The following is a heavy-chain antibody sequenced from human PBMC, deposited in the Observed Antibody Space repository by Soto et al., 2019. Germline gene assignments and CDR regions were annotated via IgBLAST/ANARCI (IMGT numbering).Heavy chain of an antibody. CDR2: INPNSGVT. CDR3: ARESGGATATLDYYYFYMDV. D-gene: IGHD5-12*01. CDR1: GDSFNDYY. J-gene: IGHJ6*03. Sequence: VPLVQSGAEVKKPGASVKGSCKSSGDSFNDYYLHWVRQAPGQGLEWMGWINPNSGVTKYAQKFQGWVTMTRDKYIMTVYMELSRLRSDDTAVYYCARESGGATATLDYYYFYMDVWGKGTTVTVSS. V-gene: IGHV1-2*04.